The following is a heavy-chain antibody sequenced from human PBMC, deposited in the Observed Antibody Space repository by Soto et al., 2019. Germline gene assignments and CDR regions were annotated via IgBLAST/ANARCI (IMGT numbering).Heavy chain of an antibody. CDR3: ARAQTTGDYFDA. Sequence: EVQLVESGGGLVQPGGSLRLSCGASGFAFSNYYMHWVRQAPGKGLFWVSRINGDGSSTNYADSVKGRFTISRDNAKNTLYLQMNSMRAEDTAVDYCARAQTTGDYFDACGPGTMVTVSS. V-gene: IGHV3-74*01. D-gene: IGHD4-17*01. J-gene: IGHJ5*02. CDR1: GFAFSNYY. CDR2: INGDGSST.